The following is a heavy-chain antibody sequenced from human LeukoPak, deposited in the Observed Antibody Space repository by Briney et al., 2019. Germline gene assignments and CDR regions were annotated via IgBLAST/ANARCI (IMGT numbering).Heavy chain of an antibody. CDR1: GGSISSGGYS. V-gene: IGHV4-30-4*07. D-gene: IGHD3-9*01. Sequence: SETLSLTCAVSGGSISSGGYSWSWIRQPPGKGLEWIGYIYYSGSTYYNPSLKSRVTISVDTSKNQFSLKLSSVTAADTAVYYCAREERINDILTGYYIIFDYWGQGTLVTVSS. CDR3: AREERINDILTGYYIIFDY. CDR2: IYYSGST. J-gene: IGHJ4*02.